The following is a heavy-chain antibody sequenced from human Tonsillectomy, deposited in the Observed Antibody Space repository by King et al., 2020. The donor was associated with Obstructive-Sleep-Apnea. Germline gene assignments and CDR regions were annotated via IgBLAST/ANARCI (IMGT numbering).Heavy chain of an antibody. J-gene: IGHJ3*02. D-gene: IGHD3-22*01. V-gene: IGHV4-34*01. CDR1: CGSFSGYY. CDR2: INHSGIT. CDR3: ARGDTYYYDSSVYYRTDAFDI. Sequence: VQLQQCGAGLLKPSETLSLTCAVHCGSFSGYYWNLIRQPPGKGLEWIGEINHSGITNYNPSLKSRVTLPVDTAKNQFSLRLSSVTAADTAVYYCARGDTYYYDSSVYYRTDAFDIWGQGTMVTVSS.